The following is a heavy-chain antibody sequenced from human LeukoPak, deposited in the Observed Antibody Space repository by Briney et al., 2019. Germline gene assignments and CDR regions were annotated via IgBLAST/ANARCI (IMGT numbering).Heavy chain of an antibody. Sequence: SETLSLTCAVYGGSFSGYYWSWIRQPPGKGLEWIGEINHSGSTNYNPSLKSRVTISVDTSKNQFSLKLSSVTAADTAVYYCAIGRTMTKRFDIWGQGTMVTVSS. CDR2: INHSGST. V-gene: IGHV4-34*01. CDR1: GGSFSGYY. J-gene: IGHJ3*02. CDR3: AIGRTMTKRFDI. D-gene: IGHD3-22*01.